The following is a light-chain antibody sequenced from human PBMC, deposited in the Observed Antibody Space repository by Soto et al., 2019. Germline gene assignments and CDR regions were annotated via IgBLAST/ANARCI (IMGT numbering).Light chain of an antibody. CDR2: DAS. CDR1: RDIADS. CDR3: QQYDDPFT. V-gene: IGKV1-33*01. Sequence: DTQMTQSPSSLSASVGDTVTITCQASRDIADSLNWYQQRAGQAPKLLIYDASNLQSGVPARFSGSGTGTSFILTINCLQPEDFATYYCQQYDDPFTFGGGTKVEIK. J-gene: IGKJ4*01.